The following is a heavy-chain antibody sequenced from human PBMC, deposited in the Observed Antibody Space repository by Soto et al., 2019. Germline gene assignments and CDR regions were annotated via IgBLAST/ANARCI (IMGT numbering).Heavy chain of an antibody. Sequence: GGSLRLSCAASGFPFTNAWMNWVRQAPGKGLEWVGRIKSKTDGETTDYVAPVKGRFTISRDNSKNTLYLQMNSLRAEDTAVYYCAKLITMVRGAAVFDYWGQGTLVTVSS. CDR2: IKSKTDGETT. D-gene: IGHD3-10*01. V-gene: IGHV3-15*07. J-gene: IGHJ4*02. CDR1: GFPFTNAW. CDR3: AKLITMVRGAAVFDY.